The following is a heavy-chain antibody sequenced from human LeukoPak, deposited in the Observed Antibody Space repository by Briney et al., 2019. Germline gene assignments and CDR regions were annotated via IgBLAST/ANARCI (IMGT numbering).Heavy chain of an antibody. CDR2: IRSKANSYAT. Sequence: PGGSLRLSCAASGFTFSSYWMSWVRQASGKGLEWVGRIRSKANSYATAYAASVKGRFTISRDDSKNTAYLQMNSLKTEDTAVYYCTRHEGIAAAGKEEGDYYYYYMDVWGKGTTVTVSS. D-gene: IGHD6-13*01. CDR1: GFTFSSYW. V-gene: IGHV3-73*01. J-gene: IGHJ6*03. CDR3: TRHEGIAAAGKEEGDYYYYYMDV.